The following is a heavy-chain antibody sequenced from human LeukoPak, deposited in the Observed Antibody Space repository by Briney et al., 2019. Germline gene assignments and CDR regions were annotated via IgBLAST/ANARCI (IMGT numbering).Heavy chain of an antibody. CDR2: IYHSGST. CDR1: GGSISSGYY. Sequence: SETLSLTCTVSGGSISSGYYWGWIRQPPGKGLEWIGSIYHSGSTYYNPSLKSRVTISVDTSKNQFSLKLSSVTAADTAVYYCARRNWGPVDYWGQGTLVTVSS. V-gene: IGHV4-38-2*02. D-gene: IGHD7-27*01. J-gene: IGHJ4*02. CDR3: ARRNWGPVDY.